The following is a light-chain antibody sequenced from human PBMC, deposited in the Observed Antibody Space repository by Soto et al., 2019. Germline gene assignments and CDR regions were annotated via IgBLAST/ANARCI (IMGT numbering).Light chain of an antibody. J-gene: IGKJ1*01. Sequence: EIVLTQSPGTLSLSPGERATLSCRASQSVDSNYLAWYQQKPGQAPRLLIYGASSRATGVPDTFSGSGSGTDFTLTISRLEPEDFALYYCQRYGRSPRTFGQGTKVEIK. V-gene: IGKV3-20*01. CDR1: QSVDSNY. CDR3: QRYGRSPRT. CDR2: GAS.